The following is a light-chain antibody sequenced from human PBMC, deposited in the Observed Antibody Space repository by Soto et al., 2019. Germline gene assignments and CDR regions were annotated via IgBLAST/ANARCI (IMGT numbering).Light chain of an antibody. CDR1: QSISSS. Sequence: DIQMTQSPSSLSASVGDRVTITCRASQSISSSLTWYQQKPGKAPKIRIYAASSLHSGAPSRFSGSGSGTAFTLNISSLQPEDFATYYWQQSYSTLWTFGQGTKVEIK. CDR3: QQSYSTLWT. CDR2: AAS. J-gene: IGKJ1*01. V-gene: IGKV1-39*01.